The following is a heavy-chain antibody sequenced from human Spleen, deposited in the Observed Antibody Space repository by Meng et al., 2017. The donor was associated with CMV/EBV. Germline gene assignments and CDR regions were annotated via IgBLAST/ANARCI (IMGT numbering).Heavy chain of an antibody. V-gene: IGHV4-61*01. CDR3: ARYDDSTASHKVDY. CDR1: GGSVSSGSYN. Sequence: SETLSLTCTVSGGSVSSGSYNWNWIRQPPGKGLEWIGFIYYSGSTYYNPSLKSRVTISVDTSKNQFSLKLSSVTAADTAVYYCARYDDSTASHKVDYWGQGTLVTVSS. CDR2: IYYSGST. J-gene: IGHJ4*02. D-gene: IGHD3-3*01.